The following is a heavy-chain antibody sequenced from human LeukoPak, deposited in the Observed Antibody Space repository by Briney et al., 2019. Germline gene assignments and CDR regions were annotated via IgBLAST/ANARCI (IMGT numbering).Heavy chain of an antibody. Sequence: GGSLRLSCADSGFTFTGFWMHWVRQAPGKGLVWVSRINVEGTTTTYADSVEGRFTISRDENALYLQMNHLRVDDTAVYYCTRGGEEPFDYWGQGTLVTVSP. D-gene: IGHD3-10*01. CDR2: INVEGTTT. CDR3: TRGGEEPFDY. V-gene: IGHV3-74*01. J-gene: IGHJ4*02. CDR1: GFTFTGFW.